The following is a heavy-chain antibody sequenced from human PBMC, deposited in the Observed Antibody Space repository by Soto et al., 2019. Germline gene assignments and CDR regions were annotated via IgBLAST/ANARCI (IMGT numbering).Heavy chain of an antibody. CDR1: GFPFVDYA. J-gene: IGHJ3*02. CDR2: IRSKAYGGTT. D-gene: IGHD3-22*01. V-gene: IGHV3-49*04. Sequence: GSLRLSCTASGFPFVDYAMSWVRQAPGKGLEWGGFIRSKAYGGTTEYAASVKGRFTISRDDSKSIAYLQMNSLKTEDTAVYYCTREVDSSGYNYYPHNALDIGGQGKMVTVS. CDR3: TREVDSSGYNYYPHNALDI.